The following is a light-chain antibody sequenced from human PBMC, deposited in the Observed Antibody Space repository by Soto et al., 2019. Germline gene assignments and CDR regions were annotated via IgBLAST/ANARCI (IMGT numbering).Light chain of an antibody. Sequence: QSVLTQPASVSGSPGQSITISCTGTSSDVGGYNYVSWYQQHPGKAPKLMIYDVSNRPSGVSNRFSGSKSGNTASLTISGLQAKDEADYYCSSYTSSSLYVFGTGTKLTAL. CDR1: SSDVGGYNY. V-gene: IGLV2-14*01. J-gene: IGLJ1*01. CDR3: SSYTSSSLYV. CDR2: DVS.